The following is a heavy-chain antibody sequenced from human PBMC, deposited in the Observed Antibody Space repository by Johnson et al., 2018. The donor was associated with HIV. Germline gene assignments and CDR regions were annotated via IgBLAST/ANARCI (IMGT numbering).Heavy chain of an antibody. J-gene: IGHJ3*02. D-gene: IGHD6-13*01. V-gene: IGHV3-30*04. CDR3: AETPGIAAAGTGYAFDI. CDR2: ISYDGSNK. Sequence: QVQLVESRVGVVQPGRSLRLSCAASGFTFSSYAMHWVRQAPGKGLEWVAVISYDGSNKYYADSVKGRFNISRDNSKNTLYLQMNSLRAEDTAVYYCAETPGIAAAGTGYAFDIWGQGTMVTVSS. CDR1: GFTFSSYA.